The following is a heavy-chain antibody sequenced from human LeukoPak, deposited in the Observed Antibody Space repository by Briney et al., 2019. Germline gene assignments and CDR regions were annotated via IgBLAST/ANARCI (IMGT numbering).Heavy chain of an antibody. Sequence: SETLSLTCTVSGGSISSGGYHWSWIRQHPGRGLEWIGHIFHSGSTYYNPSLKSRVTISVDTSKNQFSLKLSSVTAADTAVYYCARDGFSTSSGDYNYYMDVWGKGTTVTVSS. CDR3: ARDGFSTSSGDYNYYMDV. CDR2: IFHSGST. V-gene: IGHV4-31*03. CDR1: GGSISSGGYH. J-gene: IGHJ6*03. D-gene: IGHD6-6*01.